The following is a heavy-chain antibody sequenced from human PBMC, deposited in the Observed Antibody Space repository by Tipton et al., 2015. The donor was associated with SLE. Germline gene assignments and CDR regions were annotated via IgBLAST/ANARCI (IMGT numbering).Heavy chain of an antibody. D-gene: IGHD3-22*01. CDR2: IYYTGST. CDR3: ARTSHYYDSSGYEWFDP. CDR1: DGSISSFY. V-gene: IGHV4-59*01. Sequence: TLSLTCTVSDGSISSFYWSWIRQPPGKGLEWIGFIYYTGSTTYNPSLKSRVTTSVDMSKKQVSLKLTSVTAADTAVYYCARTSHYYDSSGYEWFDPWGQGTLVTVSS. J-gene: IGHJ5*02.